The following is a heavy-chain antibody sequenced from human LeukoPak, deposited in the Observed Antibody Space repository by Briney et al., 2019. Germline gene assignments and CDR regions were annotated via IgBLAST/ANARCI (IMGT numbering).Heavy chain of an antibody. CDR1: GYTFTSYG. D-gene: IGHD4-23*01. CDR3: ARMGIGGDALDI. J-gene: IGHJ3*02. CDR2: ISAYNGNT. Sequence: ASVKVSCKAAGYTFTSYGISWVRQAPGQGREGRGWISAYNGNTNYAQKLQGRVTMTTDTSTSTAYMELRSLRSDDTAVYYCARMGIGGDALDIWGQGTMVTVSS. V-gene: IGHV1-18*01.